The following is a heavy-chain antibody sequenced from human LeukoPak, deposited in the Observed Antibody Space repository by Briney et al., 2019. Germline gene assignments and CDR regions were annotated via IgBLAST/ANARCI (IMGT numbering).Heavy chain of an antibody. Sequence: SETLSLTCTVSGGSISSYYWTWVRQPPGKGLEWIGYIYYSGSTNYNPSLKSRVTISVDTSKNQFSLKLSSVTAADTAVYYCARRIGSSGWALDYWGQGTLVTVSS. CDR2: IYYSGST. CDR3: ARRIGSSGWALDY. J-gene: IGHJ4*02. D-gene: IGHD6-19*01. V-gene: IGHV4-59*08. CDR1: GGSISSYY.